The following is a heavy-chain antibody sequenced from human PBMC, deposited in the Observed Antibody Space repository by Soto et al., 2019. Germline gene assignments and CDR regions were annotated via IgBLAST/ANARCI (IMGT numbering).Heavy chain of an antibody. V-gene: IGHV4-34*01. D-gene: IGHD6-6*01. CDR1: GGSFGGYY. Sequence: HVQLQQWGAGLLKPSETLSLTGAVYGGSFGGYYWSWIRQPPGKGLEWIGEINHSGSTNYNPSLKSRVTISLDTSKNQFSLKLISVTAADRAVYYCARAGSSPYYYSYNYLDVWVKGTTVTVSS. J-gene: IGHJ6*03. CDR2: INHSGST. CDR3: ARAGSSPYYYSYNYLDV.